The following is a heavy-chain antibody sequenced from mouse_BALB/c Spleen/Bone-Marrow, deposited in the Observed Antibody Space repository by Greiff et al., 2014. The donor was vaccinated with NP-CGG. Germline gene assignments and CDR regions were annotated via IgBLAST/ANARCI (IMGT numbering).Heavy chain of an antibody. D-gene: IGHD1-2*01. V-gene: IGHV1-9*01. J-gene: IGHJ3*01. CDR3: AITTAAWFAY. CDR1: GYVFSSNW. Sequence: QVQLKESGTELMKPGASVKISCKATGYVFSSNWIEWVKQWPGHGLEWIGEIFPGGGNTNYNEKFKGKATFTADTSSNTAYMQLSSLTSEDSAVYYCAITTAAWFAYWGQGILVTVSA. CDR2: IFPGGGNT.